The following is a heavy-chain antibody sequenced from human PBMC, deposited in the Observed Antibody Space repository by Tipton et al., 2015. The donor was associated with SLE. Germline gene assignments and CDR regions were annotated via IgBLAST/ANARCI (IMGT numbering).Heavy chain of an antibody. CDR2: IYPADSDT. D-gene: IGHD3-16*01. CDR3: AGLSERGMDAFVI. V-gene: IGHV5-51*03. J-gene: IGHJ3*02. Sequence: QLVQSGAEVKKPGESLKISCEASVYSFTSYWIGWVRQMPGKGLEWMGIIYPADSDTRYSPSFQGQVTISADKSISTAYLQWSSLKAWDTAMNYCAGLSERGMDAFVIWGQGKMFSASS. CDR1: VYSFTSYW.